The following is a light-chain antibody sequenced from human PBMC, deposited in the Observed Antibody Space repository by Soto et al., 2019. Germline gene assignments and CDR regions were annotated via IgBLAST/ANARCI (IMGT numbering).Light chain of an antibody. J-gene: IGKJ5*01. V-gene: IGKV4-1*01. CDR2: WAS. Sequence: DIVMTRSPDSLSVSLGERATINCKSSQSVLSSSNNKNYLAWYQQKPGQPPTLLIYWASTRESGVPDRFSGSGSGTGFTLTISSLQTEDVAVYYCQQYFTTPITFGQGTRLEI. CDR3: QQYFTTPIT. CDR1: QSVLSSSNNKNY.